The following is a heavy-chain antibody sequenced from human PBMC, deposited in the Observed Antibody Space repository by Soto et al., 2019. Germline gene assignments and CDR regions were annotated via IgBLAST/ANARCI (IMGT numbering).Heavy chain of an antibody. V-gene: IGHV3-30-3*01. Sequence: GGSLRLSCAASGFTFSSYAMHWVRQAPGKGLEWVAVISYDGSNKYYADSVKGRFTISRDNSKNTLYLQMNSLRAEDTAVYYCARGQVELHAFDIWGPGTRVTVSS. J-gene: IGHJ3*02. CDR1: GFTFSSYA. CDR2: ISYDGSNK. CDR3: ARGQVELHAFDI. D-gene: IGHD1-7*01.